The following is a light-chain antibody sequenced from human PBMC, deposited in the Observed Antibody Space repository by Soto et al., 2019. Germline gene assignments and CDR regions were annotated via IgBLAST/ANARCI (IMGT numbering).Light chain of an antibody. CDR1: QNINNY. J-gene: IGKJ4*01. V-gene: IGKV1-33*01. CDR3: QQLSRYPLT. Sequence: DIQMTQSPSSLSASVGDRVTITCQASQNINNYLNWYQQKPGRAPKLLIYDASNLEAGVPSRFRGSGSGTDFTFTISRLQPEDIATYYCQQLSRYPLTFGGGTKVDIK. CDR2: DAS.